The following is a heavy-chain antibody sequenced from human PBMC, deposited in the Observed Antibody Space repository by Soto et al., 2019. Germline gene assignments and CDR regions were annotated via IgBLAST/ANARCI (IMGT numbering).Heavy chain of an antibody. CDR2: IYYSGST. V-gene: IGHV4-31*01. J-gene: IGHJ5*02. Sequence: QVQLQESGPGLVKPSQTLSLTCTVSGGSISSGGYYWSWIRQHPGKGLEWIGYIYYSGSTYYNPPFKILVTESVDTSRTHFSRKLSSGTRADAAVYYCATHGRTNGVCGWFDRWGQGTLVTVCS. CDR1: GGSISSGGYY. CDR3: ATHGRTNGVCGWFDR. D-gene: IGHD2-8*01.